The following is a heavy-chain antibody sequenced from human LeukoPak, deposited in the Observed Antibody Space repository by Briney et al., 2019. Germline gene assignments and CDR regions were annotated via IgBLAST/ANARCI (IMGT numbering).Heavy chain of an antibody. Sequence: GGSLRLSCAASGFTFSSYAMSWVRQAPGKGLEWVSATSGSGGSTYYADSVKGRFTISRDNSKNTLYLQMNSLRAEDTAVYYCAKVSNYYDSSGYYLDDAFDIWGQGTMVTVSS. J-gene: IGHJ3*02. D-gene: IGHD3-22*01. CDR1: GFTFSSYA. V-gene: IGHV3-23*01. CDR2: TSGSGGST. CDR3: AKVSNYYDSSGYYLDDAFDI.